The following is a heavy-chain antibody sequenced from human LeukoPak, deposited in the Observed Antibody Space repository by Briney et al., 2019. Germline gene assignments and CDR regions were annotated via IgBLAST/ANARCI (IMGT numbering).Heavy chain of an antibody. V-gene: IGHV1-2*06. CDR2: INPNSGGT. CDR3: ARTVVVVAAPDY. J-gene: IGHJ4*02. Sequence: ASVKVSCKASGYTFTGYYMNWVRQAPGQGLEWMGRINPNSGGTNYAQKFQGRVTMTRDTSISTAYMELSSLRSDDTAVYYCARTVVVVAAPDYWGQGTLVTLSS. CDR1: GYTFTGYY. D-gene: IGHD2-15*01.